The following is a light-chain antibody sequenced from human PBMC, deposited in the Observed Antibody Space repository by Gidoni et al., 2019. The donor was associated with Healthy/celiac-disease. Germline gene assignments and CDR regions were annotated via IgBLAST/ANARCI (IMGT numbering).Light chain of an antibody. V-gene: IGKV1-39*01. CDR2: AAS. Sequence: DIQMTQSPSSLSASVGDRVTITCRASQSISSYLNWYQQKPGKAPKLLIYAASSLQSGVPSRFSGSGSGTDFTLTISSLQHEDFATYYCQQSYSLVSFGQGTKVEIK. J-gene: IGKJ1*01. CDR3: QQSYSLVS. CDR1: QSISSY.